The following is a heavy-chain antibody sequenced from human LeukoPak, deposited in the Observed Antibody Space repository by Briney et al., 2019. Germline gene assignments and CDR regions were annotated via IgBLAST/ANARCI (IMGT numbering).Heavy chain of an antibody. CDR2: IYYSGST. CDR1: GGSISSYY. J-gene: IGHJ5*02. V-gene: IGHV4-59*08. Sequence: SDTLCLTCTVSGGSISSYYWSWIRQPPGKGLEWIGYIYYSGSTNHNPSLKSRVTISVDTSKNQFSLKLSSVTAADTAVYYCARRYCSGGSCYSGGNWFDPWGQGTLVTVSS. CDR3: ARRYCSGGSCYSGGNWFDP. D-gene: IGHD2-15*01.